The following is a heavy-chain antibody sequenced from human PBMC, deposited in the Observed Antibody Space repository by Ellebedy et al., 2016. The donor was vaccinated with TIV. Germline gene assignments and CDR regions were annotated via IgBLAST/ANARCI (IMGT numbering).Heavy chain of an antibody. CDR1: GFTFSSYS. V-gene: IGHV3-21*04. CDR3: ARSPPYGDYHFDY. Sequence: PGGSLRLSCAASGFTFSSYSMNWVRQAPGKGLEWVSSISSSSSYIYYADSVKGRFTISRDNAKNSLYLQMNSLRAEDTALYYCARSPPYGDYHFDYWGQGTLVTVSS. J-gene: IGHJ4*02. D-gene: IGHD4-17*01. CDR2: ISSSSSYI.